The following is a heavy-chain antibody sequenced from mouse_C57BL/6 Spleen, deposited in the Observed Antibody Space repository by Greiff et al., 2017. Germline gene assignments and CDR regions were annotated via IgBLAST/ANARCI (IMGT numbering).Heavy chain of an antibody. CDR3: ARDYYGSGTYFDY. D-gene: IGHD1-1*01. V-gene: IGHV5-4*01. CDR1: GFTFSSYA. Sequence: EVQRVESGGGLVKPGGSLKLSCAASGFTFSSYAMSWVRQTPEKRLEWVATISDGGSYTYYPDNVKGRFTISRDNAKNNLYLQMSHLKSEDTAMYYCARDYYGSGTYFDYWGQGTTLTVSS. J-gene: IGHJ2*01. CDR2: ISDGGSYT.